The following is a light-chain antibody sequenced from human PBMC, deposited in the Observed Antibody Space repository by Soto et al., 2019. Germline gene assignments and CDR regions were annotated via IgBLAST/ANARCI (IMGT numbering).Light chain of an antibody. CDR1: QSINNW. Sequence: DIQMTQSPSTLSASVGDRVTITCRASQSINNWLAWYQQKPGKAPQLLIYDASNLESGVPSRFSGSGSGTEFTLTISSLQPDDSATYYCQQYNSYSRAFGQGTKV. CDR2: DAS. V-gene: IGKV1-5*01. CDR3: QQYNSYSRA. J-gene: IGKJ1*01.